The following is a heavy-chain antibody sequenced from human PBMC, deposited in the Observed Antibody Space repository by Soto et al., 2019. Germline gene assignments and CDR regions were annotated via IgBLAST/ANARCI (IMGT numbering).Heavy chain of an antibody. D-gene: IGHD2-15*01. V-gene: IGHV3-23*01. J-gene: IGHJ4*02. CDR3: AKELGYCSGGSCYGSFDY. Sequence: GSLRLSCAASGFTFGSYAMSWVRQAPGKGLEWVSAIGGSGGSTYYADSVKGRFTISRDNSKNTLYLQMNRLRAEDTAVYYCAKELGYCSGGSCYGSFDYWGQGTLVTVSS. CDR1: GFTFGSYA. CDR2: IGGSGGST.